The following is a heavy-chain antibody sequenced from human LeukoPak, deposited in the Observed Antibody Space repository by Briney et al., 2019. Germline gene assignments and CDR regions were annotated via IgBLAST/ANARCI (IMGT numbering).Heavy chain of an antibody. V-gene: IGHV1-46*01. CDR1: GYTFTSYY. CDR3: ATGIVVVPAASPGEVDY. D-gene: IGHD2-2*01. Sequence: ASVKVSCKASGYTFTSYYMHWVRQAPGQGLEWMGIINPSGGSTSYAQKFQGRVTMTKDTSTDTAYMELSSLRSEDTAVYYCATGIVVVPAASPGEVDYWGQGTLVTVSS. J-gene: IGHJ4*02. CDR2: INPSGGST.